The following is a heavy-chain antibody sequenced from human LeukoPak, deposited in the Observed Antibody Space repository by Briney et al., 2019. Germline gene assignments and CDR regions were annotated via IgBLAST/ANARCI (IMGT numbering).Heavy chain of an antibody. CDR3: AGEGHYYDDTGYYYGGEDY. CDR1: GGSISSSSYY. V-gene: IGHV4-39*07. J-gene: IGHJ4*02. CDR2: IYYSGST. Sequence: PSETLSLTCTVSGGSISSSSYYWGWIRQPPGKGLEWIGSIYYSGSTYYNPSLKSRVTLSVDTSKNQFSLRLSSVTAADTAVYYCAGEGHYYDDTGYYYGGEDYWGQGTLVTVSS. D-gene: IGHD3-22*01.